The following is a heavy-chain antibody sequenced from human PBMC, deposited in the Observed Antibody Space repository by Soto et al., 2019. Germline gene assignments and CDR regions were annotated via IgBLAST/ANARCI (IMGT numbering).Heavy chain of an antibody. CDR1: GGSISSGGYY. V-gene: IGHV4-31*03. Sequence: PSETLSLTCTVSGGSISSGGYYWSWIRQHPGKGLEWIGYIYYSGSTYYNPSLKSRVTISVDTSKNQFSLKLSSVTAADTAVYFCARASYFRPSGSYYFVSWGQGTLVTVSS. CDR3: ARASYFRPSGSYYFVS. D-gene: IGHD3-10*01. J-gene: IGHJ4*02. CDR2: IYYSGST.